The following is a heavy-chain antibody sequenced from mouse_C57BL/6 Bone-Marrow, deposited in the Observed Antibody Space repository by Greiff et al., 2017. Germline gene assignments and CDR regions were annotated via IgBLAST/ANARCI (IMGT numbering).Heavy chain of an antibody. V-gene: IGHV5-4*03. CDR3: AMIHFDY. CDR1: GFTFSSYA. Sequence: EVKVEESGGGLVKPGGSLKLSCAASGFTFSSYAMSWVRQTPEKRLEWVATISDGGSYTYYPDNVKGRFTISRDNAKNNLYLQMRHLKAEDTAMYYCAMIHFDYWGQGTTLTVSS. J-gene: IGHJ2*01. CDR2: ISDGGSYT.